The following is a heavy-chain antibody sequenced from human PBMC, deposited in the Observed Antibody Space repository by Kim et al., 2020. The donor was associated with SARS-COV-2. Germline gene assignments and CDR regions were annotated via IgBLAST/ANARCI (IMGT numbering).Heavy chain of an antibody. V-gene: IGHV4-39*01. Sequence: NPSPKGRVTISVDTSKKQFSLRLSSVTAADTAVYYCARSRGGSYCQWFDPWGQGTLVTVSS. CDR3: ARSRGGSYCQWFDP. D-gene: IGHD1-26*01. J-gene: IGHJ5*02.